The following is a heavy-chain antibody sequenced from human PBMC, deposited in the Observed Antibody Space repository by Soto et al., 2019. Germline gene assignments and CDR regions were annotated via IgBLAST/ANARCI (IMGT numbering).Heavy chain of an antibody. CDR1: GFSLTTSGVG. D-gene: IGHD2-2*01. CDR2: IYWDDDN. J-gene: IGHJ4*02. V-gene: IGHV2-5*02. Sequence: QITLKESGPTLMKPTQTLTLTCTFSGFSLTTSGVGVGWIRQPPGKALEWLALIYWDDDNRYSPSLKSRLTITKDTSKNQVVLTMTNMDPVDTATYYCAHRLPLPATRVFDYWGQGTLVTVSS. CDR3: AHRLPLPATRVFDY.